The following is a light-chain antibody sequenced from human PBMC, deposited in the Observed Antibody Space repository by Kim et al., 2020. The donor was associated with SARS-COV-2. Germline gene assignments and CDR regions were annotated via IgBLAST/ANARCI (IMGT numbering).Light chain of an antibody. J-gene: IGLJ1*01. CDR1: NIGSKS. V-gene: IGLV3-21*01. Sequence: SYELTQPPSVSVAPGKTARITCGGNNIGSKSVHWYQQKPGQAPVLVIYYDSDRPSGIPERFSGSNSGNTATLTISRVEAGDEADYYCQVWESSSDLSYVF. CDR2: YDS. CDR3: QVWESSSDLSYV.